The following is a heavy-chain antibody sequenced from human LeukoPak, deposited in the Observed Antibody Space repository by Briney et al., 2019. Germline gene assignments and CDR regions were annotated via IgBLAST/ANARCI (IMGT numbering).Heavy chain of an antibody. CDR3: AREESMVRGASWFDP. D-gene: IGHD3-10*01. CDR1: GGSISNYY. J-gene: IGHJ5*02. CDR2: IYYSGST. Sequence: SETLSLTCTVSGGSISNYYWSWIRQHPGKGPEWIGYIYYSGSTNYNPSLKSRVTISVDTSKNQFSLKLSSVTAADTAVYYCAREESMVRGASWFDPWGQGTLVTVSS. V-gene: IGHV4-59*01.